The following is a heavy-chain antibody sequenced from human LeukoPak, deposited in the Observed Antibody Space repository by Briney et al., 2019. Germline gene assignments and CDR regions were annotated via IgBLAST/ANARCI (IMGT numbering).Heavy chain of an antibody. V-gene: IGHV3-66*02. Sequence: GGSLRLSCAASGFTVSNNYMSWVRQVPGKGLEWVSVIYNGGSTFYADSVKGRFTISRDNSKNTLYLLMNSLRTEDTAVYYCARTIAMVRGVITVYYYYRDVWGKGTTVTVSS. CDR3: ARTIAMVRGVITVYYYYRDV. CDR2: IYNGGST. J-gene: IGHJ6*03. D-gene: IGHD3-10*01. CDR1: GFTVSNNY.